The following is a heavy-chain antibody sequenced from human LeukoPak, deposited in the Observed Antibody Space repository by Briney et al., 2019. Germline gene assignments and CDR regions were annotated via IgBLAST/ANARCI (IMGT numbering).Heavy chain of an antibody. V-gene: IGHV1-46*01. CDR2: INPSGGST. D-gene: IGHD3-16*01. Sequence: ASVNLSRKASGYTLSNYYIHWVRQAPGQGLEWMGLINPSGGSTKYAQKFQGRVTMTTDTSTSTVYMGMSSLTSEDTAVYYCARDRGERWMPMPGENWGQGTLVTVSS. CDR1: GYTLSNYY. CDR3: ARDRGERWMPMPGEN. J-gene: IGHJ4*02.